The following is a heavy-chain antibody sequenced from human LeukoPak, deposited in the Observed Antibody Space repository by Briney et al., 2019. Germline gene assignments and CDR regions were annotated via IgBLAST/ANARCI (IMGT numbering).Heavy chain of an antibody. J-gene: IGHJ4*02. D-gene: IGHD1-26*01. CDR1: GGSISSSSYY. V-gene: IGHV4-39*07. CDR2: INHSGSA. Sequence: SETLSLTCTVSGGSISSSSYYWGWIRQPPGKGLEWIGEINHSGSANYNPSLKSRVTISVDTSKNQFSLKLSSVTAADTAVYYCASRRALYSGSYYSPPYYFDYWGQGTLVTVSS. CDR3: ASRRALYSGSYYSPPYYFDY.